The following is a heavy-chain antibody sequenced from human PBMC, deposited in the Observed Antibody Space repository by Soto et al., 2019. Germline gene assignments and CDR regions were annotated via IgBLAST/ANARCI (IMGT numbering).Heavy chain of an antibody. CDR1: GGSITSGEYY. Sequence: SETLSLTCTISGGSITSGEYYWSWLRQPPGKGLEWIGYNYYSGSTYYNPSLGSRVTISLDTSKNQFSLKLSSVTAADTAVYYCAREIFSGYIHHTWFYPRGQGTLVIVSA. J-gene: IGHJ5*02. CDR2: NYYSGST. CDR3: AREIFSGYIHHTWFYP. D-gene: IGHD3-3*01. V-gene: IGHV4-30-4*01.